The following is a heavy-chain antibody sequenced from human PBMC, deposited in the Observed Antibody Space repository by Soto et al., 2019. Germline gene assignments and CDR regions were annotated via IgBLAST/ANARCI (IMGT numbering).Heavy chain of an antibody. V-gene: IGHV3-53*01. CDR1: GFTVSSYY. D-gene: IGHD2-8*02. CDR2: IYRGGST. J-gene: IGHJ3*02. Sequence: GGSLRLSCAASGFTVSSYYMSWVRQAPGKGLEWVSVIYRGGSTYYAASVKGRFTISRDNSKNTLYLQMNSLRAEDTDVYYGEKDPDPVTGVFDAFDIWGQGTMVTVSS. CDR3: EKDPDPVTGVFDAFDI.